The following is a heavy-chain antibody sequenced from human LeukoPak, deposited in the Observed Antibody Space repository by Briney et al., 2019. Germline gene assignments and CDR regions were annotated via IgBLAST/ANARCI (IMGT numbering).Heavy chain of an antibody. CDR1: GGSISSYY. Sequence: SETLSLTCTVSGGSISSYYWSWIRQPPGKGLEWIGYIYYSGSTNYNPSLKSRVTISVDTSKNQFSLKLSSVTAADTAVYYCARHDSSAVNAFDIWGQGTMVTVSS. D-gene: IGHD6-19*01. CDR2: IYYSGST. J-gene: IGHJ3*02. V-gene: IGHV4-59*08. CDR3: ARHDSSAVNAFDI.